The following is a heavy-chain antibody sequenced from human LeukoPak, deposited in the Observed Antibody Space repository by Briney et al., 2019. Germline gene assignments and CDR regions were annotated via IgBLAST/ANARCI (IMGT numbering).Heavy chain of an antibody. D-gene: IGHD1-26*01. CDR1: GGSISSYY. Sequence: SETLSLTCTVSGGSISSYYWSWIRQPPGQGLEGIGYIYYSGRTNYNPSLKSRVTISVDTSKNQFSLKLSSVPAAHTAVYYRASDTGSYYLRVAYWGQRALVTVSS. V-gene: IGHV4-59*01. CDR3: ASDTGSYYLRVAY. J-gene: IGHJ4*02. CDR2: IYYSGRT.